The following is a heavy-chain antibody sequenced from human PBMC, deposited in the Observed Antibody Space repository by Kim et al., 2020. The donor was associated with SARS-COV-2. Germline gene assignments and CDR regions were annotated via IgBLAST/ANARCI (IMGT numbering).Heavy chain of an antibody. CDR3: ARASREYCSSTSCSYYYYGMDV. CDR2: IKQDGSEK. Sequence: GGSLRLSCAASGFTFSSYGMSWVRQAPGKGLEWVANIKQDGSEKYYVDSVKGRFTISRDNAKNSLYLQMNSLRAEDTAVYYCARASREYCSSTSCSYYYYGMDVWGQGTTVTVSS. J-gene: IGHJ6*02. CDR1: GFTFSSYG. D-gene: IGHD2-2*01. V-gene: IGHV3-7*03.